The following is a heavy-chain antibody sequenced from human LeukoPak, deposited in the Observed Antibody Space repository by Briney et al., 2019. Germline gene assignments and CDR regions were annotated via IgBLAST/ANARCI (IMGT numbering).Heavy chain of an antibody. V-gene: IGHV3-11*01. CDR1: GFTFSDYY. CDR3: ARDAGGYYYMDV. J-gene: IGHJ6*03. CDR2: MSSSGSNI. Sequence: GGSLRLSCAASGFTFSDYYRSWIRQAPGKGLEWVSYMSSSGSNIYYADSVKGRFTIARDTATNTLYLQMNSLRADDTAVYYCARDAGGYYYMDVWGKGTPVTVSS.